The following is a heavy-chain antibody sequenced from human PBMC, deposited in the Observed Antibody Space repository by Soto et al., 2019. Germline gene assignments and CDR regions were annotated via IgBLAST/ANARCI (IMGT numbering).Heavy chain of an antibody. J-gene: IGHJ3*01. D-gene: IGHD3-9*01. CDR3: ARDWSGF. Sequence: QVPLVQSGAEVKKPGASVQVSCKASGYTFTSYGISWVRQAPGQGLEWMGWINTDNGNTEYAQNLQGRVTMTADTPTSTAYMELRGLRSDDTAVYYCARDWSGFWGQGTMVTVSS. V-gene: IGHV1-18*01. CDR1: GYTFTSYG. CDR2: INTDNGNT.